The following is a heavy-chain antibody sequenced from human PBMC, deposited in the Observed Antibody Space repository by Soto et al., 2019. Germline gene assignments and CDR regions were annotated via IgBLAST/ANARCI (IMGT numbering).Heavy chain of an antibody. D-gene: IGHD3-16*01. J-gene: IGHJ4*02. CDR2: IYYSGST. V-gene: IGHV4-59*01. Sequence: QVQLQESGPGLVKPSETLSLTCTVSGDSISDYYWSWIRQPPGKGLEWIGYIYYSGSTNYNPSLKGRVTLSVDTSKNQFSLKLSSVTAADTAVYYCVRDRNDYVWGSWGQGTLVTVSS. CDR1: GDSISDYY. CDR3: VRDRNDYVWGS.